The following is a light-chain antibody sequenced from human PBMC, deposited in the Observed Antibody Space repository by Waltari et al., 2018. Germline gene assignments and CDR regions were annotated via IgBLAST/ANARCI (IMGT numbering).Light chain of an antibody. V-gene: IGKV2-28*01. CDR3: MQILQPART. CDR2: LGS. CDR1: QSLLHSNGYNY. Sequence: DILMTQSPLSLPVTPGEPASISCRSSQSLLHSNGYNYLDWYLQNLGSNRASGVPDRFSGSGSGTDFTQNISRVEAEDVGVYYCMQILQPARTFGQGTRLEIK. J-gene: IGKJ2*01.